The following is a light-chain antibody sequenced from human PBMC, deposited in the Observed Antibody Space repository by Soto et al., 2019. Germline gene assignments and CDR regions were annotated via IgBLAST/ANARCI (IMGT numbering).Light chain of an antibody. CDR1: SSNIGAGYD. Sequence: QAVVTQPPSVCGAPAQRVTISCTGSSSNIGAGYDVHWYQQLPGTAPKLLIYGNSNRPSGVPDRFSGSKSGTSASLAITGLHAEDEADYYCQSYDSSLSGSVFGGGTKVTVL. CDR3: QSYDSSLSGSV. CDR2: GNS. J-gene: IGLJ2*01. V-gene: IGLV1-40*01.